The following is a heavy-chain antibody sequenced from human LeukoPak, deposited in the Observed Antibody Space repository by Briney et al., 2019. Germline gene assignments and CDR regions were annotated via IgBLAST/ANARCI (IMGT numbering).Heavy chain of an antibody. V-gene: IGHV4-39*07. Sequence: SETLSLTCTVSGGSISSSSYYWGWIRQPPGKGLEWIGSIYYSGSTYYNPSLKSRVTISVDRSKNQFSLKLSSVTAADTAVYYCARGPYGSGSYPGMDVWGQGTTVTVSS. CDR1: GGSISSSSYY. D-gene: IGHD3-10*01. J-gene: IGHJ6*02. CDR3: ARGPYGSGSYPGMDV. CDR2: IYYSGST.